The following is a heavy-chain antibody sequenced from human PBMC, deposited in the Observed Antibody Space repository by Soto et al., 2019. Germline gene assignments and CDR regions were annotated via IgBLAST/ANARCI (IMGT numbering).Heavy chain of an antibody. D-gene: IGHD3-22*01. Sequence: SVKVSCKASGGTFSSYAITWVRQAPGQGLEWMGGIIPIFGIANYAQKFQGRVTITADESTSTAYMELSSLRSEDTAVYYCAADYYDTSGYYFAYWGQGTLVTVS. V-gene: IGHV1-69*13. CDR2: IIPIFGIA. CDR1: GGTFSSYA. J-gene: IGHJ4*02. CDR3: AADYYDTSGYYFAY.